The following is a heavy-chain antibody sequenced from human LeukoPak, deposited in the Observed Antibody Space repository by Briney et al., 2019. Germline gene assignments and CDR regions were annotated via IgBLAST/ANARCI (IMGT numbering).Heavy chain of an antibody. D-gene: IGHD5-12*01. CDR1: GYTFTSYY. J-gene: IGHJ5*02. CDR3: AGGWEPYDYFFDP. CDR2: INPSGGST. Sequence: ASVKVSCKASGYTFTSYYMHWVRQAPGQGLEWMGIINPSGGSTSYAQKFQGRVTMTTDTSISTAYMELSGLRSEDTAIYYCAGGWEPYDYFFDPWGQGTLVIVSS. V-gene: IGHV1-46*01.